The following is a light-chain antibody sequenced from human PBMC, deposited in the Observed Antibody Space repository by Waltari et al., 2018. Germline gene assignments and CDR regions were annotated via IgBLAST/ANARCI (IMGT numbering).Light chain of an antibody. CDR3: CSFAGSGPHVV. V-gene: IGLV2-23*01. CDR1: SSDVGTYNL. Sequence: QSALTQPASVSGSPGQSITISCTGTSSDVGTYNLVSWYHHHPGKAPKLMIYESTKRPAGGSKVISGSKSGSTASLTISGLQAEDEADYYCCSFAGSGPHVVFGGGTKLTVL. CDR2: EST. J-gene: IGLJ2*01.